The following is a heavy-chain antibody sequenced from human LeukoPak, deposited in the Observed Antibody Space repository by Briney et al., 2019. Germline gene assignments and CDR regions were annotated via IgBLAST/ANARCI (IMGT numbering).Heavy chain of an antibody. Sequence: SETLSLTCTVSGGSISTYYWSWIRQPPGKGLEWIGYIYYSGSTNYNPSLKSRVTISVDTSKNQFSLKLSSVTAADTAVYYCARRSIVGATFDYWGQGTLVTVSS. V-gene: IGHV4-59*08. CDR3: ARRSIVGATFDY. CDR1: GGSISTYY. CDR2: IYYSGST. J-gene: IGHJ4*02. D-gene: IGHD1-26*01.